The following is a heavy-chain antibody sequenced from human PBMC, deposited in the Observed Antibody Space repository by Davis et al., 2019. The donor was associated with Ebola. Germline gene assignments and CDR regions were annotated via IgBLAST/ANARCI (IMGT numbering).Heavy chain of an antibody. J-gene: IGHJ4*02. CDR1: GYTFTSYG. CDR2: IIPILGIA. CDR3: ARADSSGWYIRFDY. V-gene: IGHV1-69*04. D-gene: IGHD6-19*01. Sequence: AASVKVSCKASGYTFTSYGISWVRQAPGQGLEWMGRIIPILGIANYAQKFQGRVTITADKSTSTAYMELSSLRSEDTAVYYCARADSSGWYIRFDYWGQGTLVTVSS.